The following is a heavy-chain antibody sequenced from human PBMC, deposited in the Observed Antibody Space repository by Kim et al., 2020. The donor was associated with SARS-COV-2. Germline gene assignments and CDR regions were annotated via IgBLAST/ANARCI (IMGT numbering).Heavy chain of an antibody. D-gene: IGHD3-16*01. V-gene: IGHV3-73*01. Sequence: GGSLRLSCAASGFTFSGSAMHWVRQAPGKGLAWVGRIRSKTNSYTTAYAAPVRGRFTISRDDSKNTAYLQMNNLKTEDTAVYYCTSVSATSFAVCGDFDICGRGTMVTVSS. CDR1: GFTFSGSA. CDR3: TSVSATSFAVCGDFDI. CDR2: IRSKTNSYTT. J-gene: IGHJ3*02.